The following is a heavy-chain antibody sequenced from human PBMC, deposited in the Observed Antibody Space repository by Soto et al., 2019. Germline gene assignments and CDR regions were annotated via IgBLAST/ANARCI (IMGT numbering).Heavy chain of an antibody. Sequence: SETLSLTCTVSGGSISSGGYYWSWIRQHPGKGLEWIGYIYYSGSTYYNPSLKSRVTISVDTSKNQFSLKLSSVTAADTAVYYCARWAARLGASIDYYYAMDVRGQGTSVSLS. D-gene: IGHD6-6*01. CDR1: GGSISSGGYY. CDR3: ARWAARLGASIDYYYAMDV. CDR2: IYYSGST. J-gene: IGHJ6*02. V-gene: IGHV4-31*03.